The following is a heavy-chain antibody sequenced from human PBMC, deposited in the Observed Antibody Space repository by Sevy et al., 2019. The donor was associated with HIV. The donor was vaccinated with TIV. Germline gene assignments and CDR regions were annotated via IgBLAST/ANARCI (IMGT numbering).Heavy chain of an antibody. J-gene: IGHJ4*02. Sequence: QQRGSLRLSCAASGFTFSSYAMHWVRQAPGKGLEWVAVISYDGSNKYYADSVKGRFTISRDNSKNTLYLQMNSLRAEDTAVYYCARDYCSGGSCFYFDYWGQGTLVTVSS. CDR1: GFTFSSYA. CDR2: ISYDGSNK. D-gene: IGHD2-15*01. V-gene: IGHV3-30-3*01. CDR3: ARDYCSGGSCFYFDY.